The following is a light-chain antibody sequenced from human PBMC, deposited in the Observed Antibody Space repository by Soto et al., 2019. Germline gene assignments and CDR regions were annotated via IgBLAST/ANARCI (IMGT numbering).Light chain of an antibody. CDR3: QQYGSLPCT. Sequence: EIVLTQSPGTLSLSPGERATLSCRASQSVSSSYLAWYQQKPGQAPRLLIYGVSSRATGIPDRFSGSGSGTDFTLTISRLEPEDFAVYYCQQYGSLPCTFGQGTKVDIK. J-gene: IGKJ1*01. CDR1: QSVSSSY. V-gene: IGKV3-20*01. CDR2: GVS.